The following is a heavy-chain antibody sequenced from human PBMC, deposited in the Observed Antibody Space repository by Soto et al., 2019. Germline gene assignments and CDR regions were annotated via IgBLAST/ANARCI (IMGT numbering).Heavy chain of an antibody. V-gene: IGHV3-66*01. CDR2: IYSGGST. D-gene: IGHD3-22*01. J-gene: IGHJ2*01. Sequence: EVQLVESGGGLVQPGGSLRLSCAASGFTVSSSYMSWVRQAPGKGLQWVSVIYSGGSTYYADSVKGRFTISRDNSKNTLYLQMNSLRAEDTAVYYYARDHLVLFGMIAEDWYFDLWGRGTLVTVSS. CDR3: ARDHLVLFGMIAEDWYFDL. CDR1: GFTVSSSY.